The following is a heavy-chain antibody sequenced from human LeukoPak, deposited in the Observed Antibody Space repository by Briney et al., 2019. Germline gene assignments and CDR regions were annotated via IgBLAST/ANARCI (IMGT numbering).Heavy chain of an antibody. CDR3: AKDSHSDRSILVIPGTIY. D-gene: IGHD2-2*01. CDR1: GFTFSTYA. V-gene: IGHV3-23*01. Sequence: GGSLRLSCAASGFTFSTYAMSWVRQTPGRGLEWVSGISGSGDSTYYADSVKGRFTISRDNSKNTLYLQMNSLRAEDTAVYYCAKDSHSDRSILVIPGTIYWGQGTLVTVSS. CDR2: ISGSGDST. J-gene: IGHJ4*02.